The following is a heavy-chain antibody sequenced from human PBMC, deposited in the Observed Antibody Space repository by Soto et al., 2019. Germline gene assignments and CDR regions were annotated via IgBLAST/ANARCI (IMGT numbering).Heavy chain of an antibody. V-gene: IGHV1-46*01. CDR2: INPSGGST. J-gene: IGHJ4*02. CDR3: ARSPYSSGYYYAIDY. D-gene: IGHD3-22*01. Sequence: ASVKVSCKASGYTLVMYYIHWMRQAPGQGLEWMGIINPSGGSTTYAQKFQGRVTMTRDTSTSTVYMDLNSLRSEDTAVYYCARSPYSSGYYYAIDYWGQGTQVTVSS. CDR1: GYTLVMYY.